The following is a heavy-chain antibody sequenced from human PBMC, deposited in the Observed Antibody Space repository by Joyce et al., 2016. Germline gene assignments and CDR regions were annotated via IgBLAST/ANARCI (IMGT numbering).Heavy chain of an antibody. CDR1: GYSFTSYW. J-gene: IGHJ2*01. Sequence: EVQLVQSGAEVKKPGESLKISCKPSGYSFTSYWIGRVRQRPGKGLEWRVNIYPADSDIRYSPSFQGQVTISADKSISTAYLQWSSLQTSDTAMYYCARPWSGYWYFDLWGRGTLVTVSS. V-gene: IGHV5-51*01. CDR2: IYPADSDI. CDR3: ARPWSGYWYFDL. D-gene: IGHD3-3*01.